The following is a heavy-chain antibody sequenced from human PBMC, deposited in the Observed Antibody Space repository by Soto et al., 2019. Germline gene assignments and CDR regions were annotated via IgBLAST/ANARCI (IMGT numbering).Heavy chain of an antibody. CDR3: ARQARGGVVVVAATLHAFDI. D-gene: IGHD2-15*01. CDR2: IYYSGST. V-gene: IGHV4-39*01. J-gene: IGHJ3*02. CDR1: GGSISSSSYY. Sequence: PSETLSLTCTVSGGSISSSSYYWGRIRQPPGKGLEWIGSIYYSGSTYYNPSLKSRVTISVDTSKNQFSLKLSSVTAADTAVYYCARQARGGVVVVAATLHAFDIWGQGTMVTVSS.